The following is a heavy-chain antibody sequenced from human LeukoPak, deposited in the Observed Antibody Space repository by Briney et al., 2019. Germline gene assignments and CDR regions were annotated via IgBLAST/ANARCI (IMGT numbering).Heavy chain of an antibody. D-gene: IGHD1-26*01. V-gene: IGHV3-23*01. J-gene: IGHJ5*02. Sequence: PGGSLRLSCAASGFTFSSYAMSWVRQAPGKGLGWVSAISGSGGSTYYADSVKGRFTISRDNSKNTLYLQMNSLRAEDTAVYYCARDRGRIVGAPQGFDPWGQGTLVTVSS. CDR1: GFTFSSYA. CDR2: ISGSGGST. CDR3: ARDRGRIVGAPQGFDP.